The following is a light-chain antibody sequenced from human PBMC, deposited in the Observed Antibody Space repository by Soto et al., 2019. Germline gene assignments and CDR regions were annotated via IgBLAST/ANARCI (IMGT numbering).Light chain of an antibody. J-gene: IGKJ5*01. Sequence: DTKMAMYPSSLSASGGDSVISTCRASQTISSHLNWYQQKPGKAPNLLVYAASSLQSGVPSRFTGSGSGTDFTLTSRSLQPEDFVTCFCRVSYTTLITFGQGTRLENK. CDR1: QTISSH. V-gene: IGKV1-39*01. CDR3: RVSYTTLIT. CDR2: AAS.